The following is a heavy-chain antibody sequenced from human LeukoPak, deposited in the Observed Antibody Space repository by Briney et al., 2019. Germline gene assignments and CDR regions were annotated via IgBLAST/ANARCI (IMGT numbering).Heavy chain of an antibody. CDR3: ARMSIKWGRYLQH. CDR1: GGSFSGYY. Sequence: PSETLSLTSAVYGGSFSGYYWTWLRQPPGKGLEWIGEINHGESTNYNPSLKSRVIISVDKSKSQFSLQLSSVTAADTAVYYCARMSIKWGRYLQHRGQGTLVTVSS. CDR2: INHGEST. V-gene: IGHV4-34*01. J-gene: IGHJ1*01. D-gene: IGHD1-26*01.